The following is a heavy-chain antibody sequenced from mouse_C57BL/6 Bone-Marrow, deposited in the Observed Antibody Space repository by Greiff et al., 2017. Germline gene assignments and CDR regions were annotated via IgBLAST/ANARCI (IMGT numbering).Heavy chain of an antibody. CDR3: AYYDYRYAMDY. D-gene: IGHD2-4*01. CDR1: GYTFTSYW. J-gene: IGHJ4*01. Sequence: QVQLQQPGAELVKPGASVKLSCKASGYTFTSYWMQWVKQRPGQGLEWIGEIDPSDSYTNYNQKFKGKATLTVDTSSSTAYMQLRSLTSEDSAVYYCAYYDYRYAMDYWGQGTSVTVSS. CDR2: IDPSDSYT. V-gene: IGHV1-50*01.